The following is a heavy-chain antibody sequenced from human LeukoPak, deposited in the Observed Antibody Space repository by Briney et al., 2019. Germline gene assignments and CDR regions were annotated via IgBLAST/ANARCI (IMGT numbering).Heavy chain of an antibody. D-gene: IGHD3-22*01. J-gene: IGHJ4*02. V-gene: IGHV1-8*01. Sequence: VASVKVSCKASGYTFTSYDIHWLRQATGQGLEWMGWMNPSSGNTGYAQKFQGRVTVTRNTSISTAYMELSSLRSEDTAVYYCARNYYDSSGYYVDYWGQGTLVTVSS. CDR2: MNPSSGNT. CDR1: GYTFTSYD. CDR3: ARNYYDSSGYYVDY.